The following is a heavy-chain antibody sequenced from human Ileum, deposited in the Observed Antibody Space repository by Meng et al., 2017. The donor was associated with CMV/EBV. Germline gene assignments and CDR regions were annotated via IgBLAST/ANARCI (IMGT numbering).Heavy chain of an antibody. J-gene: IGHJ5*02. V-gene: IGHV2-70*20. Sequence: SGPTLVKPTETLTLTGTVPVFSLTTRGMGVTWVRQPPGKALEWLALIDRGDDAFYNTGLKARLAISMEPSRNQVVLEVSNMGPEDTATYSCARLRHDATGYSPLFDPWGQGTMVTVSS. CDR2: IDRGDDA. CDR3: ARLRHDATGYSPLFDP. CDR1: VFSLTTRGMG. D-gene: IGHD3-9*01.